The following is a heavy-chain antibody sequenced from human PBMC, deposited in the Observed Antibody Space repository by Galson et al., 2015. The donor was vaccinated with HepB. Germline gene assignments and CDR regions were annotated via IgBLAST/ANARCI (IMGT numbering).Heavy chain of an antibody. CDR3: TTGYGDGI. J-gene: IGHJ4*02. CDR2: IKSKTDGGTT. Sequence: SLRLSCAASGFTLSDARMSWVRQAPGKGLEWVGRIKSKTDGGTTDYAAPVKGRFTISRDDSKNTLYLQMNSLRADDTAVYYCTTGYGDGIWGQGTLVTVSS. V-gene: IGHV3-15*01. CDR1: GFTLSDAR. D-gene: IGHD4-17*01.